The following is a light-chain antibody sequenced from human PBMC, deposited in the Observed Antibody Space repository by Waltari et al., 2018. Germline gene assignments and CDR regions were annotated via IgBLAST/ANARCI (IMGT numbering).Light chain of an antibody. CDR3: SSYTSSFTEV. J-gene: IGLJ3*02. Sequence: QSALTQPASVSGSPGQSITISCTGTTSDVGGYNYVSWYPQHPGKAPKLMVYDVSNRPSRFSNRFSGSNSGNTASLAISGLQAEDEADYYCSSYTSSFTEVFGGGTKLTVL. V-gene: IGLV2-14*03. CDR2: DVS. CDR1: TSDVGGYNY.